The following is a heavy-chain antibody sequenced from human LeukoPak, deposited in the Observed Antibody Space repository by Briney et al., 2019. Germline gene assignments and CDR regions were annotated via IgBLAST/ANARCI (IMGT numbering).Heavy chain of an antibody. D-gene: IGHD3-3*01. CDR1: GFTFSDYY. V-gene: IGHV3-11*01. CDR2: ISSSGSTI. J-gene: IGHJ5*02. CDR3: ARDSRSYYDFWSGLNWFDP. Sequence: GGSLRLSCAASGFTFSDYYMSWIRQAPGKGLEWVSYISSSGSTIYYADSVKGRFTISRDNAKNSLYLRMNSLRAEDTAVYYCARDSRSYYDFWSGLNWFDPWGQGTLVTVSS.